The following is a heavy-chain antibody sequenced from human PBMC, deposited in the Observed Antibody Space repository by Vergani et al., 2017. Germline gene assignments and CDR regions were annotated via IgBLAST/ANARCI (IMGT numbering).Heavy chain of an antibody. J-gene: IGHJ5*02. D-gene: IGHD3-10*01. V-gene: IGHV4-59*01. CDR2: VYHSGST. Sequence: QVRLQESGPGLVKPSETLSLTCSVSGGSMSGYYWSWIRQPPGKELDWIGYVYHSGSTNYNPSLETRVNISGDTSKNQFSLKLNSVTDAETAVYYCWRVADFYGLGSRLLDLWGQGILVTVAS. CDR1: GGSMSGYY. CDR3: WRVADFYGLGSRLLDL.